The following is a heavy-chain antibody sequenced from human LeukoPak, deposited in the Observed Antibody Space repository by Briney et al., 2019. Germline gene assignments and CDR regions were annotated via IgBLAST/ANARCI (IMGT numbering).Heavy chain of an antibody. J-gene: IGHJ4*02. V-gene: IGHV4-39*07. D-gene: IGHD3-22*01. CDR3: ARVKGTSRRALGY. CDR1: GGSISSSSYY. CDR2: INHSGST. Sequence: SETLSLTCTVSGGSISSSSYYWGWIRQPPGKGLEWIGEINHSGSTNYNPSLKSRVTISADTSKKQFSLKLSSVTAADTAVYYCARVKGTSRRALGYWGQGTLVTGSS.